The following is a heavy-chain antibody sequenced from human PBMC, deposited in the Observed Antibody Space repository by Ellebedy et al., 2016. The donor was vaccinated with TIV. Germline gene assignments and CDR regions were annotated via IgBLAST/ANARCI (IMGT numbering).Heavy chain of an antibody. CDR1: GFTFSTYS. J-gene: IGHJ4*02. V-gene: IGHV3-74*01. CDR2: IKGDGSST. Sequence: PGGSLRLSCAASGFTFSTYSMPWVPQAPGKGLVWVSRIKGDGSSTNYAESVKGRFTISGDNGKNALYLQVNRLRAEDTAVYYCARENWGHDYWGQGTLITVSS. D-gene: IGHD3-16*01. CDR3: ARENWGHDY.